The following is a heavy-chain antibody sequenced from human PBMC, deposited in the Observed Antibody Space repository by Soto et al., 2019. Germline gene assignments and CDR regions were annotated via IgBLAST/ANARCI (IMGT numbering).Heavy chain of an antibody. D-gene: IGHD2-15*01. J-gene: IGHJ4*02. V-gene: IGHV1-8*01. CDR3: ARRPHCSGGICYYGLDN. CDR2: MNPDSGHA. CDR1: GYTLTNSA. Sequence: GASAKVSCKDSGYTLTNSAINWVRQATGQGLEWMGWMNPDSGHAAYAQKFQGRVTLTTSTSTSTVYMEMRSLGSEDTAVYYCARRPHCSGGICYYGLDNWGQGTLVTVSS.